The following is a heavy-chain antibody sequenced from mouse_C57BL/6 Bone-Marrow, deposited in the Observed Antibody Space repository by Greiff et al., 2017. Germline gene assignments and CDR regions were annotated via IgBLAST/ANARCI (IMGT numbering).Heavy chain of an antibody. CDR3: TNFHAY. CDR2: IYPGNSDT. V-gene: IGHV1-5*01. J-gene: IGHJ2*01. CDR1: GYTFTSYW. Sequence: VQLQQSGTVLARPGASVKMSCTTSGYTFTSYWMHWVKKRPGQGLDWIGAIYPGNSDTSYNQKLKVKAKLTAVTSASTAYMELSSLTNEDSAVYYCTNFHAYWGQGTTRTVSS.